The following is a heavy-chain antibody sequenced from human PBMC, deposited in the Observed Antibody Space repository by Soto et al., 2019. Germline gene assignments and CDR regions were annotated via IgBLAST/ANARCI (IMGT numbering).Heavy chain of an antibody. J-gene: IGHJ6*02. V-gene: IGHV3-33*01. CDR2: IWYDGSNK. CDR3: ARDHLTRSLATVNNMHYYGMDV. Sequence: GGSLRLSCAASGFTFSSYGMHWVRQAPGKGLEWVAVIWYDGSNKYYADSVKGRFTISRDNSKNTLYLQMNSLRAEDTAVYYCARDHLTRSLATVNNMHYYGMDVCGQGTTVTVSS. D-gene: IGHD4-4*01. CDR1: GFTFSSYG.